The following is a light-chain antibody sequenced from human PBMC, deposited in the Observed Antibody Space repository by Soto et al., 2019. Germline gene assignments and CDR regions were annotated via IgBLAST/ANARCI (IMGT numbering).Light chain of an antibody. CDR3: QQYHSYST. V-gene: IGKV1-5*03. J-gene: IGKJ1*01. CDR1: QSISSW. Sequence: DIQMTQSPSTLSASVGDRVTITCRASQSISSWLAWYQQKPGKAPKLLINKASTLESGVPSRFSGSGSGTEFTLTISSLQPDDFATYYCQQYHSYSTFGQGTKVAIK. CDR2: KAS.